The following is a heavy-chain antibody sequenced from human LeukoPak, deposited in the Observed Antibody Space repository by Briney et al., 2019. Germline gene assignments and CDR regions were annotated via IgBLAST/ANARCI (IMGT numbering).Heavy chain of an antibody. Sequence: GGSLRLSCTASGFTFSAYSMTWARQAPGKGPEWVSAISGSGGDTYYAGSVKGRFTISRENAKNSLYLQMNSLTAGDTAVYYCSRVGSSGWPNYFDSWGQGTLVTVSS. D-gene: IGHD6-19*01. CDR2: ISGSGGDT. V-gene: IGHV3-13*01. CDR3: SRVGSSGWPNYFDS. J-gene: IGHJ4*02. CDR1: GFTFSAYS.